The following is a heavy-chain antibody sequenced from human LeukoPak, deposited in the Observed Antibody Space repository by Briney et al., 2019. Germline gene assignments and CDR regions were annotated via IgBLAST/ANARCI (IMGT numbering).Heavy chain of an antibody. V-gene: IGHV4-34*01. CDR2: INHSGST. D-gene: IGHD5-18*01. CDR3: ARRRYSYGVGNWFDP. CDR1: GGSFCGYY. Sequence: SETLSLTCAVYGGSFCGYYWSWIRQPPGKGLEWIGEINHSGSTNYNPSLKSRVTISVDTSKNQFSLKLSSVTAADTAVYYCARRRYSYGVGNWFDPWGQGTLVTVSS. J-gene: IGHJ5*02.